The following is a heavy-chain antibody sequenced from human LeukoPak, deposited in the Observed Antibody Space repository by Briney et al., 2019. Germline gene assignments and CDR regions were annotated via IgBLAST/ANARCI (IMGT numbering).Heavy chain of an antibody. V-gene: IGHV1-18*01. CDR1: GYTFTSYG. J-gene: IGHJ5*02. D-gene: IGHD3-10*01. Sequence: ASVKVSCKASGYTFTSYGISWVRQAPGQGLEWMGWISAYNGNTNYAQKLQGRVTMTTNTSTSTAYMELRSLRSDDTAVYYCARVISVRSWFDPWGQGTLVTVSS. CDR2: ISAYNGNT. CDR3: ARVISVRSWFDP.